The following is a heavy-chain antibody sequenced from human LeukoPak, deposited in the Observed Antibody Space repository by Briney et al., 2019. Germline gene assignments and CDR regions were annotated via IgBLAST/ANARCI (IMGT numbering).Heavy chain of an antibody. CDR3: ARRTTVTPVDY. CDR1: GFMFSSYE. D-gene: IGHD4-17*01. J-gene: IGHJ4*02. V-gene: IGHV3-48*03. Sequence: GGSLRLSCAASGFMFSSYEINWVRQAPGKGLEWVSYISNSGSDKYYADSVKGRFTISRDNAKNSLYLQMNSLRAEDTAVYYCARRTTVTPVDYWGQGTLVTVST. CDR2: ISNSGSDK.